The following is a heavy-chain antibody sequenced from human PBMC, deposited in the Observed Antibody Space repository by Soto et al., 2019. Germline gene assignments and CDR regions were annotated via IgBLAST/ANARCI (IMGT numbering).Heavy chain of an antibody. V-gene: IGHV1-3*01. Sequence: GASVKVSCKASGYTFTSYAMHWVRQAPGQRLEWMGWINAGNGNRKYSQKFQGRVTITRDTSASTAYMELSSLRSEDTAVYYCARGAPVVPAAISSWLDPWGQGTLVTVSS. CDR1: GYTFTSYA. CDR2: INAGNGNR. CDR3: ARGAPVVPAAISSWLDP. J-gene: IGHJ5*02. D-gene: IGHD2-2*02.